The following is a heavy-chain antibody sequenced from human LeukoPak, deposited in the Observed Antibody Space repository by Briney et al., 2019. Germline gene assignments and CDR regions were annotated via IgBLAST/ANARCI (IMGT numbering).Heavy chain of an antibody. CDR3: ARPPFSESSGYSDY. Sequence: PGESLKISCKGSGYSFTSYWIAWVRQMPGKGLEWMGVIYPGDSNTKYSPSFQGQVTISADKSTSTAYLQWSSLKASDTAMYYCARPPFSESSGYSDYWGQGTLVTVSS. J-gene: IGHJ4*02. D-gene: IGHD3-22*01. CDR2: IYPGDSNT. CDR1: GYSFTSYW. V-gene: IGHV5-51*01.